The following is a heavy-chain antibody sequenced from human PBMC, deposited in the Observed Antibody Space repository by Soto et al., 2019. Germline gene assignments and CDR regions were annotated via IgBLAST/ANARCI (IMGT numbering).Heavy chain of an antibody. D-gene: IGHD5-12*01. CDR1: GFTFSSYG. Sequence: GGSLRLSCAASGFTFSSYGMHWVRQAPGKGLEWVAVIWYDGSNKYYADSVKGRFTISRDNSKNTLYLQMNSLRAEDTAAYYCARDFVDIAGVKDYYGMDVWGQGTTVTVSS. J-gene: IGHJ6*02. CDR3: ARDFVDIAGVKDYYGMDV. V-gene: IGHV3-33*01. CDR2: IWYDGSNK.